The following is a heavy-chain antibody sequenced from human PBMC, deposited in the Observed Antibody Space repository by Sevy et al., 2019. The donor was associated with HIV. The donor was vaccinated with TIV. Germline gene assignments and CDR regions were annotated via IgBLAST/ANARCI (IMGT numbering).Heavy chain of an antibody. V-gene: IGHV4-38-2*02. J-gene: IGHJ3*02. CDR2: IYHSGTT. Sequence: SETLSLTCAVSGYSISSGYYWGWIRQPPGKGLEWIGSIYHSGTTYYNPSLKSRVTISVDTSKNQFSLKLSSVTAADTAMYYCARDMVRGGDAFDIWGQGTMVTVSS. CDR3: ARDMVRGGDAFDI. D-gene: IGHD3-10*01. CDR1: GYSISSGYY.